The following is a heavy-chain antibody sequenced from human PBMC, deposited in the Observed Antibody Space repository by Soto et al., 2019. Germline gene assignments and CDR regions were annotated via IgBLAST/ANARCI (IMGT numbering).Heavy chain of an antibody. D-gene: IGHD6-13*01. Sequence: QLQLQESGPGLVKPSETLSVTCTVSGGSISSSSSYWGWIRQPPGKGLEWIGTIYSGSTYYNPSLKSRVTISVDTSKNQFSLKLSSVAAADTGIYFCATTRGIAVGGSFDYWGQGTLVTVST. V-gene: IGHV4-39*01. J-gene: IGHJ4*02. CDR1: GGSISSSSSY. CDR3: ATTRGIAVGGSFDY. CDR2: IYSGST.